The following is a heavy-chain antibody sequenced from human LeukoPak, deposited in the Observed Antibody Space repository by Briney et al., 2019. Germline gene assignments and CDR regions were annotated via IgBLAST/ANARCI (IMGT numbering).Heavy chain of an antibody. V-gene: IGHV3-23*01. CDR3: AKDCNGGNCYIDY. J-gene: IGHJ4*02. Sequence: GGSLRLSCAASGFTFTNYAMSWVRQAPGKGLEWVSGMSGRGVSTYYADSVKGRFTISSDNSKNTLYLQMNSLRAEDTAIYYCAKDCNGGNCYIDYWGQGTLVTAAS. CDR2: MSGRGVST. CDR1: GFTFTNYA. D-gene: IGHD2-15*01.